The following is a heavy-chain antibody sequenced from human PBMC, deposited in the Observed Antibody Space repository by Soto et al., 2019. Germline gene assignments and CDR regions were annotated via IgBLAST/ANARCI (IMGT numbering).Heavy chain of an antibody. CDR3: ARSPTGKYYYGSSGYYYFDY. J-gene: IGHJ4*02. CDR1: VGSISSGDYY. D-gene: IGHD3-22*01. CDR2: IYYSGST. Sequence: PSETLSLTCTVSVGSISSGDYYWSWIRQPPGKGQEWIGYIYYSGSTYYNPSLKSRVTISVDTSKNQFSLKLSSVTAADTAVYYCARSPTGKYYYGSSGYYYFDYWGQGTLVTVSS. V-gene: IGHV4-30-4*01.